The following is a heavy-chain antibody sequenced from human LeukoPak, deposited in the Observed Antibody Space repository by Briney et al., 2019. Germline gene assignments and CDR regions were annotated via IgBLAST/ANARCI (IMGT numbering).Heavy chain of an antibody. CDR2: INPNTGVT. V-gene: IGHV1-2*02. J-gene: IGHJ6*02. CDR3: ARDRTTVTTGYYGMDV. Sequence: GASVKVSCKASGYTFTGYYMHWVRQAPGQGLEGMGWINPNTGVTNYAQKFQGRVTLTRDTSIITAYMELTRLRSDDTAMYYCARDRTTVTTGYYGMDVWGQGTTLTVSS. D-gene: IGHD4-17*01. CDR1: GYTFTGYY.